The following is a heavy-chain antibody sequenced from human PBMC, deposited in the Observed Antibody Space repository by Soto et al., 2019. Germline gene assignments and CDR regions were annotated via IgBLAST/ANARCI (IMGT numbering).Heavy chain of an antibody. CDR1: GYTFTTYP. Sequence: QVQLVQSGAEVKKPGASVRVSCKASGYTFTTYPIHWVRQAPGQGLEWMDWIDAGNGYTKSSQRFQGRLTITRDTSATTAYMELSSLRSEDTAVYYCTAWFGEFFYTMDVWGQGTTVTVSS. V-gene: IGHV1-3*01. J-gene: IGHJ6*02. CDR3: TAWFGEFFYTMDV. CDR2: IDAGNGYT. D-gene: IGHD3-10*01.